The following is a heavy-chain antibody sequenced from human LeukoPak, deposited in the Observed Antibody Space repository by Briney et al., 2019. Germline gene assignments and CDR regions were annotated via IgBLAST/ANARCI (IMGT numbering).Heavy chain of an antibody. CDR1: GGSISNYY. Sequence: SETLSLTCTVPGGSISNYYWSWLRHPPGKGLERIGYIYYSGSTDYNPSLKSRVTISVDTSKNQFSLQLSSVTAADTAVYYCARLIPNNYFDPWGQGTLVTVSS. V-gene: IGHV4-59*08. J-gene: IGHJ5*02. CDR3: ARLIPNNYFDP. CDR2: IYYSGST. D-gene: IGHD2-2*02.